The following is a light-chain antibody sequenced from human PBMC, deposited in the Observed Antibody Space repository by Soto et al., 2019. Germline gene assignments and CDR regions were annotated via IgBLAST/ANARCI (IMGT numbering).Light chain of an antibody. CDR2: GAS. V-gene: IGKV3-15*01. CDR1: QSISSN. CDR3: QQYNNWPQT. Sequence: EIVMTQSPATLSVSPGARGTLSCRASQSISSNLAWYQQKPGQSPRLLIYGASTRATGIPSRFSGSGSGTDFTLTITSLQSEDFAVYYCQQYNNWPQTFGQGTKVDIK. J-gene: IGKJ1*01.